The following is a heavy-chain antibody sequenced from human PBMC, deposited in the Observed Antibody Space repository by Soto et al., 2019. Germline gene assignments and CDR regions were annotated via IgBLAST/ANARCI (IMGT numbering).Heavy chain of an antibody. Sequence: PSETLSLTCSVSGGSISSGYYYWSWIRQPPGKGLEWIGNIYYSGSTDYNPSLKSRVTISVDRSKNQFSLNLSSVTAADTAIYYGARESGGYDSSTRYGLDVWGQGTTVTVSS. V-gene: IGHV4-30-4*01. D-gene: IGHD6-25*01. CDR1: GGSISSGYYY. CDR2: IYYSGST. J-gene: IGHJ6*02. CDR3: ARESGGYDSSTRYGLDV.